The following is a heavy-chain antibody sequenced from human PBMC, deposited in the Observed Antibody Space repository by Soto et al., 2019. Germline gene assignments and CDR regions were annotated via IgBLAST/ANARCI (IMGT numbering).Heavy chain of an antibody. CDR2: ISGSGGST. D-gene: IGHD5-12*01. V-gene: IGHV3-23*01. CDR1: GFTFRSYA. CDR3: ARGSMGFIVPTTQDYFDY. J-gene: IGHJ4*02. Sequence: EVQLLESGGGLVQPGGSLRLSCAASGFTFRSYAMSWVRQAPGKGLEWVSAISGSGGSTYYADSVKGRFTISRDNSKNTLHLQMNTLRAEDTALYYCARGSMGFIVPTTQDYFDYWGQGTLVTVSS.